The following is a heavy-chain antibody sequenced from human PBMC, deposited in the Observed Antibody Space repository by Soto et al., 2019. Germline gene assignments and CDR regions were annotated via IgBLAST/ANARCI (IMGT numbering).Heavy chain of an antibody. V-gene: IGHV3-7*01. CDR2: IKQDGSEK. CDR3: ARDGLNWNSVHYGMDV. Sequence: GGSLRLSCAASGFTLSSTWMTWVRQAPGKGLEWVANIKQDGSEKYYLDSVKGRFTVSRDNAKNSLFLQMTSLTHEDTAVYYCARDGLNWNSVHYGMDVWGQGTTVTVSS. CDR1: GFTLSSTW. D-gene: IGHD1-20*01. J-gene: IGHJ6*02.